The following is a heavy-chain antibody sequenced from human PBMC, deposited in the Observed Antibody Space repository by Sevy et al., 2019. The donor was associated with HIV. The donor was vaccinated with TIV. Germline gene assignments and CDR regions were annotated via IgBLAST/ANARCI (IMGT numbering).Heavy chain of an antibody. J-gene: IGHJ6*03. D-gene: IGHD1-1*01. CDR1: GGSMEKYY. CDR3: ARRGDDVNSPNWYYYIDV. V-gene: IGHV4-59*08. Sequence: SETLSLTCTVSGGSMEKYYWSWIRQPPGKGPESIGYVYYTGSTNYNPSLSSRVTISVDTSKNQFSLKLRSVTAADTAVYYCARRGDDVNSPNWYYYIDVWGKGTTVTVSS. CDR2: VYYTGST.